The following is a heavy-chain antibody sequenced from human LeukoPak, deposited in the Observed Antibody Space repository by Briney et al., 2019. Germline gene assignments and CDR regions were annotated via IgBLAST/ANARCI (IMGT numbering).Heavy chain of an antibody. D-gene: IGHD2-21*01. V-gene: IGHV3-21*01. CDR3: ARFVRGGDCFDY. Sequence: GGSLRLSCAASGFTFSSYTMNWVRQAPGKGLEWVSSISTSSSYIYYADSVKGRFTISRDNAKNTLYLQMNSLRAEDTAVYYCARFVRGGDCFDYWGQGTLVTVSS. CDR1: GFTFSSYT. CDR2: ISTSSSYI. J-gene: IGHJ4*02.